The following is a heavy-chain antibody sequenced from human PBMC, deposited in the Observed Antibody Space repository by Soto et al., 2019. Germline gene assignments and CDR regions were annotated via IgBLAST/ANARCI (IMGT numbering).Heavy chain of an antibody. CDR1: GGSISSYY. CDR2: IYYSGST. Sequence: QVQLQESGPGLVKPSETLSLTCTVSGGSISSYYWSWIRQPPGKGLEWIGHIYYSGSTNYNPSLKSRVTISVDTPKNQFSPKLSSVTAAGTAVYYCARRWGDAFDFWGQGTMLTVSS. D-gene: IGHD3-16*01. CDR3: ARRWGDAFDF. V-gene: IGHV4-59*08. J-gene: IGHJ3*01.